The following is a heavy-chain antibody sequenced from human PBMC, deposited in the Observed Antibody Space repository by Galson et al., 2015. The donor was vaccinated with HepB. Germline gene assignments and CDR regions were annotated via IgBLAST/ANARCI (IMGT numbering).Heavy chain of an antibody. V-gene: IGHV3-23*01. D-gene: IGHD7-27*01. CDR1: GFFFRTYA. CDR3: ATPMRDWGSTFWYLSV. Sequence: PLRLSCAASGFFFRTYAMSWVRQAPGKGLEWVSGISDSGTSTFYADSPRGRFTISRDNSKNTLFLQMNSLRVEDTAIYYCATPMRDWGSTFWYLSVWGRGTLVTVSS. J-gene: IGHJ2*01. CDR2: ISDSGTST.